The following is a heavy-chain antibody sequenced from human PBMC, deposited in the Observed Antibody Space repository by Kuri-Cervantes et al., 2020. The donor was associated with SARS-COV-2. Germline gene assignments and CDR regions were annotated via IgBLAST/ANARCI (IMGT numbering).Heavy chain of an antibody. CDR2: ISYDGSNK. Sequence: GGSLRLSCAASGFTFSSYAMHWVRQAPGKGLEWVAVISYDGSNKYYADSVKGRLTISRDNSKNTLYLQMNSLRAEDTAVYYCARGGGPSLRYYYYYMDVWGKGTTVTVSS. V-gene: IGHV3-30-3*01. CDR1: GFTFSSYA. CDR3: ARGGGPSLRYYYYYMDV. J-gene: IGHJ6*03. D-gene: IGHD2-15*01.